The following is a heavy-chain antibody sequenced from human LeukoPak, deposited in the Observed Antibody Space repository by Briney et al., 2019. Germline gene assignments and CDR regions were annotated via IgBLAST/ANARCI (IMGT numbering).Heavy chain of an antibody. Sequence: GESLKIFCKGSGYSFTSYWIGWVRQMPGKGLEGMVIIYPGDSDTRYSPSFQGQVTISADKSISNAYLHWSSLKASDTDMYYCARDPSSSSGWYDYWGPGTLITVSS. V-gene: IGHV5-51*01. CDR1: GYSFTSYW. D-gene: IGHD6-19*01. J-gene: IGHJ4*02. CDR3: ARDPSSSSGWYDY. CDR2: IYPGDSDT.